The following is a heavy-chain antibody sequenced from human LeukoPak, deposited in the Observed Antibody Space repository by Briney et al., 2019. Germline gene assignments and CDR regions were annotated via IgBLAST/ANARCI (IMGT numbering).Heavy chain of an antibody. D-gene: IGHD5-12*01. V-gene: IGHV4-59*01. CDR3: ARMITGGYVHFDY. CDR1: GGSISSYY. J-gene: IGHJ4*02. CDR2: THYSGST. Sequence: SETLSLTCTVSGGSISSYYWSWIRQPPGKGLEWIGYTHYSGSTNYNPSLKSRVTISVDTSKNQFSLKLSSVTAADTAVYYCARMITGGYVHFDYWGQGTLVTVSS.